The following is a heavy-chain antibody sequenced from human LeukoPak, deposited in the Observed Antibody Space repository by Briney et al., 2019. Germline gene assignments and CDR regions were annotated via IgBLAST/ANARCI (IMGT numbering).Heavy chain of an antibody. V-gene: IGHV4-39*01. CDR2: VFYTGNT. Sequence: SETLSLTCTVSGVSIISSNYYWGWFRQPPGKSLEWIASVFYTGNTRHNPSLKSRVTISVDTSKNEFSLNLSSVTAEDTAVYYCAGRLGSSADGILKYYFDYWGQGTLVTVSS. D-gene: IGHD6-13*01. CDR3: AGRLGSSADGILKYYFDY. J-gene: IGHJ4*02. CDR1: GVSIISSNYY.